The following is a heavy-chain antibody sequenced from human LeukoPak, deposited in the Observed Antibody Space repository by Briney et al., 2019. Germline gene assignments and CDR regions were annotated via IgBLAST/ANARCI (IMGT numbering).Heavy chain of an antibody. V-gene: IGHV1-18*01. CDR1: GYXFTNYG. CDR3: ARSGSHNYYYYGMDV. CDR2: ISAYNGNT. D-gene: IGHD1-26*01. Sequence: GASVKVSCKASGYXFTNYGISWVRQAPGQGLEWMGGISAYNGNTKYAQKFQSRVTMTTDTSTNTVNMELRSLRFDDTAVFYCARSGSHNYYYYGMDVWGQGTTVIVSS. J-gene: IGHJ6*02.